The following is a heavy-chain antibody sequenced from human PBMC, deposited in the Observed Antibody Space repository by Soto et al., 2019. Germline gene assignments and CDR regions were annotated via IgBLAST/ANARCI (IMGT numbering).Heavy chain of an antibody. Sequence: QVHLVQSGAEVKKPGASVKVSCKGSGYAFTTYGITWVRQAPGQGLEWMGWISAHNGNTNYAQKLQGRVTVTRDTSTSTAYMELRSRRSDDTAVYDWARGRYGDYWGQGALVTVSS. V-gene: IGHV1-18*01. J-gene: IGHJ4*02. CDR2: ISAHNGNT. CDR3: ARGRYGDY. CDR1: GYAFTTYG. D-gene: IGHD1-1*01.